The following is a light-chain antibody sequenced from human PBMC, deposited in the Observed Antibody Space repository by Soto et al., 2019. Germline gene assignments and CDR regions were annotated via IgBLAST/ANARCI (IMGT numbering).Light chain of an antibody. J-gene: IGLJ2*01. CDR1: SSDVGGYNY. V-gene: IGLV2-14*01. CDR3: SSYTSSNPL. Sequence: QSALTQPASVSGSPGQSITISCTGTSSDVGGYNYVSWYQQHPGKAPKLMIYDVSNRPSGVSNRFSGSKSGNTASLTISGLQAEDEADYYCSSYTSSNPLFGGGTQLTVL. CDR2: DVS.